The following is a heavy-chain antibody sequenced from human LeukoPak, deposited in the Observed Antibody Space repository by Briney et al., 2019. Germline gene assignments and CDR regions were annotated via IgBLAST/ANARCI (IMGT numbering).Heavy chain of an antibody. CDR3: ARSPNWGEYFQH. CDR2: IIPIFGTA. D-gene: IGHD7-27*01. V-gene: IGHV1-69*06. Sequence: PGGSLRLSCAASGFTFSSYAISWVRQAPGQGLEWMGGIIPIFGTANYAQKFQGRVTITADKSTSTAYMELSSLRSEDTAVYYCARSPNWGEYFQHWGQGTLVTVSS. CDR1: GFTFSSYA. J-gene: IGHJ1*01.